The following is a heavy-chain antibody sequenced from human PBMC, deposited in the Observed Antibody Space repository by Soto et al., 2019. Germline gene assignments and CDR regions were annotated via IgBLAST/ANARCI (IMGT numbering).Heavy chain of an antibody. CDR1: GFTFSSYG. D-gene: IGHD6-19*01. J-gene: IGHJ3*02. Sequence: QVQLVESGGGVVQPGRSLRLSCAASGFTFSSYGMHWVRQAPGKGLEWMAVIWYDGSNKYYADSVKGRFTISRDNSKNTLYLQMNSLRAEDTAVYYCAREVGIGSGGLDAFDIWGQGTMVTVSS. V-gene: IGHV3-33*01. CDR3: AREVGIGSGGLDAFDI. CDR2: IWYDGSNK.